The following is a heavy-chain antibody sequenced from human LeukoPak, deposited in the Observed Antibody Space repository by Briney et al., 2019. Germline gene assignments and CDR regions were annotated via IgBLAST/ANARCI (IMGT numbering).Heavy chain of an antibody. J-gene: IGHJ4*02. CDR3: ARRRDFIDY. CDR1: GFTLSDYY. CDR2: SSSSGSTI. Sequence: GGSLRLSCAASGFTLSDYYMSWIRQAPGKGLEWVSYSSSSGSTIYYADSVKGRFAISRDNAKNSLYLQINSLRAEDTAVYYCARRRDFIDYWGQGTLVTVSS. D-gene: IGHD3/OR15-3a*01. V-gene: IGHV3-11*01.